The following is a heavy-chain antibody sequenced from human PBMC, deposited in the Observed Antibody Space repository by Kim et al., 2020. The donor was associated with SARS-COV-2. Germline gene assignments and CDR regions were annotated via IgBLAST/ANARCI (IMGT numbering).Heavy chain of an antibody. Sequence: EDAVKGRLTISRDNSKNTLYLQVNSLRAEDTAVYYCAKYLGYYLEYYFDYWGQGTLVTVSS. V-gene: IGHV3-23*01. D-gene: IGHD3-3*01. J-gene: IGHJ4*02. CDR3: AKYLGYYLEYYFDY.